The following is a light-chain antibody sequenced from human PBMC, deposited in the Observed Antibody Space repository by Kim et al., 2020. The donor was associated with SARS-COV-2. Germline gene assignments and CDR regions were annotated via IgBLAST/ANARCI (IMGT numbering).Light chain of an antibody. CDR1: SIGSKG. Sequence: ERTARITGGGNSIGSKGVHWYQQVPGQARVLVISYDSDRPSGIPERFSGSNSGNTATLTISRVEAGDEADYYCQVWDSSSDHRVVFGGGTQLTVL. V-gene: IGLV3-21*04. CDR3: QVWDSSSDHRVV. J-gene: IGLJ2*01. CDR2: YDS.